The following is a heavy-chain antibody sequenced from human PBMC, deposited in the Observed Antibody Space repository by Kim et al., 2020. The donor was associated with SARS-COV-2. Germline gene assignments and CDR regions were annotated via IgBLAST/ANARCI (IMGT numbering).Heavy chain of an antibody. CDR1: GGSISSSSYY. CDR2: IYYSGST. J-gene: IGHJ4*02. D-gene: IGHD2-21*02. Sequence: SETLSLTCTVSGGSISSSSYYWGWIRQPPGKGLEWIGSIYYSGSTYYNPSLKSRVTISVDTSKNQFSLKLSSVAAADTAVYYCARGWAVTAPFDYWGQGTLVTVSS. V-gene: IGHV4-39*01. CDR3: ARGWAVTAPFDY.